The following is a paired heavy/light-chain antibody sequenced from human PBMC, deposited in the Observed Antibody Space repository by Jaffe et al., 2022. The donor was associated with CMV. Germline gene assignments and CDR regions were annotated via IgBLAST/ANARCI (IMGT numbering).Light chain of an antibody. Sequence: DIVMTQSPLSLPVTPGEPASISCRSSQSLLYSNGYNYLDWYVQKPGKSPQLLIYLGSDRASGVPDRFSGSGSGTDFTLKISRVEAEDVGVYYCMQALQTPQTFGQGTKLEIK. CDR2: LGS. CDR3: MQALQTPQT. J-gene: IGKJ2*01. CDR1: QSLLYSNGYNY. V-gene: IGKV2-28*01.
Heavy chain of an antibody. J-gene: IGHJ4*02. CDR1: GFIFSDYY. CDR2: ISGSGSTI. D-gene: IGHD6-6*01. CDR3: AKALGAALSKTGDY. Sequence: QVQLVESGGGLVKPGGSLRLSCAASGFIFSDYYMSWIRQAPGKGLEWVSYISGSGSTINYADSVKGRFTISRDNAKNSLYLQMNSLRAEDTAVYYCAKALGAALSKTGDYWGQGTLVTVSS. V-gene: IGHV3-11*04.